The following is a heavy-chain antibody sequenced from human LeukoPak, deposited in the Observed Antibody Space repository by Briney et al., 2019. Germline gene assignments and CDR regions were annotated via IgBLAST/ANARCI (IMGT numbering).Heavy chain of an antibody. CDR1: GYTFTSYY. CDR3: ARDNRNYYDSSGYQGGLDY. J-gene: IGHJ4*02. CDR2: INPSGGST. V-gene: IGHV1-46*01. Sequence: ASVKVSCKASGYTFTSYYMHWVRQAPGQGLEWMGIINPSGGSTSYAQKFQGRVTMTRDTSTSTVYMELSSLRSEDTAVYYCARDNRNYYDSSGYQGGLDYWGQGTLVTVSS. D-gene: IGHD3-22*01.